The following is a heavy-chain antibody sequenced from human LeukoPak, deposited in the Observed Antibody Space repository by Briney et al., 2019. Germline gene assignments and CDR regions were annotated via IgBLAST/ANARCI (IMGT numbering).Heavy chain of an antibody. CDR3: ARVNYYDSSGYYYSSYYYYYYMDV. Sequence: GGSLRLSCAASGFTFSSYWMSWVRLAPGKGLEWVANIKQDGSEKYYVDSVKGRFTISRDNAKNSLYLQMNSLRAEDTAVYYCARVNYYDSSGYYYSSYYYYYYMDVWGKGTTVTVSS. V-gene: IGHV3-7*01. J-gene: IGHJ6*03. CDR2: IKQDGSEK. CDR1: GFTFSSYW. D-gene: IGHD3-22*01.